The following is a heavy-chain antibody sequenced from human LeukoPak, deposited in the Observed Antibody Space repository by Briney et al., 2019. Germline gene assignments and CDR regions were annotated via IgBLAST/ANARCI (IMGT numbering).Heavy chain of an antibody. CDR1: GYTFTNYY. J-gene: IGHJ4*02. D-gene: IGHD2-8*01. V-gene: IGHV1-46*01. Sequence: ASVKVSCKASGYTFTNYYIHWVRQAPGQGLEWMGIINPSGGSTSFAQKFQGRVTMPTDTSTSTVYMELSSLRSEDTAVYYCARTLMDVGTDYWCQGTLVTVSS. CDR2: INPSGGST. CDR3: ARTLMDVGTDY.